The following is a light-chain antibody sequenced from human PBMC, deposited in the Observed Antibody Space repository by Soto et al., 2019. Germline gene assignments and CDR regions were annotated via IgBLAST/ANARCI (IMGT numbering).Light chain of an antibody. CDR1: RSNIGAGYD. CDR2: GTN. J-gene: IGLJ3*02. CDR3: QSYDNSLSGSRV. V-gene: IGLV1-40*01. Sequence: QSVLTQPPSVSGAPGQRVTISCTGSRSNIGAGYDVHWYQQLPGTAPKLLIYGTNNRPSGVPDRFSGSKSGMSASLAITGLPAADEANYFCQSYDNSLSGSRVFGGGTKLTVL.